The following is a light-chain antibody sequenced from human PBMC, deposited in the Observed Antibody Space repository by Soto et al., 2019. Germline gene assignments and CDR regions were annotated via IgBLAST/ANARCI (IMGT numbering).Light chain of an antibody. Sequence: EIVLTQSPGTLSLSPGERATLSCRASQSVSSTYSAWYQQKPGQAPRLLIFGASSRAAGIPDRFSGSGSGTDFTLTISRLEPEDFAVYYCQQYTNSPEWTFGQGTQVEIK. CDR1: QSVSSTY. V-gene: IGKV3-20*01. J-gene: IGKJ1*01. CDR2: GAS. CDR3: QQYTNSPEWT.